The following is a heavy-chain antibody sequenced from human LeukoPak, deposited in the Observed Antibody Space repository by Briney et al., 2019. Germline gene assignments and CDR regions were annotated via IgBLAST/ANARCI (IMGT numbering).Heavy chain of an antibody. D-gene: IGHD6-13*01. CDR1: GYNVANYW. V-gene: IGHV5-51*01. CDR2: IYTGGYHT. J-gene: IGHJ4*02. Sequence: GESLKICCQGSGYNVANYWIVLVRQMPGEGVGWGGIIYTGGYHTRYSPSLQGQITISADTSISTANLHWSKLQASDTALYYCAEFHGTWYGELWGQGNLATVSS. CDR3: AEFHGTWYGEL.